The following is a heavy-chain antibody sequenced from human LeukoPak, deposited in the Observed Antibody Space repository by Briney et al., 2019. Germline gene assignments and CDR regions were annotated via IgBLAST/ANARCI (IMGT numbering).Heavy chain of an antibody. V-gene: IGHV4-30-4*08. Sequence: PSETLSLTCTVSGGSISSGDYYWSWIRQPPGKGLEWIGYIYYSGSTYYNPSHKSRVTISVDTSKNQFSLKLSSVTAADTAVYYCARAKYYYDSSGYHDAFDIWGQGTMVTVSS. D-gene: IGHD3-22*01. CDR1: GGSISSGDYY. J-gene: IGHJ3*02. CDR3: ARAKYYYDSSGYHDAFDI. CDR2: IYYSGST.